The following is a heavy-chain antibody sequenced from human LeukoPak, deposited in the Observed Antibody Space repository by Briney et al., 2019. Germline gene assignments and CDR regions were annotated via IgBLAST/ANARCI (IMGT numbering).Heavy chain of an antibody. J-gene: IGHJ4*02. CDR2: IIHRGST. CDR3: ARWFGAIDY. CDR1: GGSFSGYY. Sequence: SETLSPTCAVDGGSFSGYYWSWIRQPPGKGLEWIGEIIHRGSTNYNPSLKSRVTISVDTSKKQFSLKLSSVTAADTAVYYCARWFGAIDYWGQGTLVTVSS. V-gene: IGHV4-34*12. D-gene: IGHD3-10*01.